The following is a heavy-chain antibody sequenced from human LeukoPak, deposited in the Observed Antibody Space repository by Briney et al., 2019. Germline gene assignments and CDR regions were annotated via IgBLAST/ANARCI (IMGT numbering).Heavy chain of an antibody. V-gene: IGHV3-23*01. CDR2: ISGSGGST. J-gene: IGHJ4*02. D-gene: IGHD3-10*01. CDR1: GFTFSSYA. CDR3: AKDRGQRQYYFDY. Sequence: GGSLRLSCAASGFTFSSYAMSWVRQAPGKGLEWVSAISGSGGSTYYADSVRGRFTISRDNSKNTLYLQMNSLRAEDTAVYYCAKDRGQRQYYFDYWGQGTLVTVSS.